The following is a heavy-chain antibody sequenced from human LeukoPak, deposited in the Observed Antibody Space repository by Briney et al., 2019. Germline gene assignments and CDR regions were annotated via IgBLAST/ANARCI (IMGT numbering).Heavy chain of an antibody. CDR1: GGSISSYY. D-gene: IGHD6-13*01. CDR3: ARDLNELLHNYGSSWYPADY. Sequence: SETLSLTCTVSGGSISSYYWSWIRQPPGKGLEWIGYIYYSGSTNYNPSLKSRVTISVDTSKNQFSLKLSSVTAADTAVYYCARDLNELLHNYGSSWYPADYWGQGTLVIVSS. V-gene: IGHV4-59*01. J-gene: IGHJ4*02. CDR2: IYYSGST.